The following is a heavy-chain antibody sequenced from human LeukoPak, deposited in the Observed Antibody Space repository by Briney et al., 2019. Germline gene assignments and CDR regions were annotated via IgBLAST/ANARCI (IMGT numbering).Heavy chain of an antibody. CDR1: GGTFSCYA. CDR3: ARAYCGGDCYTYRNWFDP. J-gene: IGHJ5*02. V-gene: IGHV1-69*01. CDR2: IIPIFGTA. D-gene: IGHD2-21*01. Sequence: SVKVSCKASGGTFSCYAISWVRQAPGQGLEWMGGIIPIFGTANYAQKFQGRVTITADESTSTAYMELSSLRSEDTAVYYCARAYCGGDCYTYRNWFDPWGQGTLVTVSS.